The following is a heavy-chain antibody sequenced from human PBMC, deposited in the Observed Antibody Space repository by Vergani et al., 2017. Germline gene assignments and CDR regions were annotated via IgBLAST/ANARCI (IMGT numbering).Heavy chain of an antibody. D-gene: IGHD2-2*01. CDR2: INHSGST. CDR1: GGSFSGYY. J-gene: IGHJ5*02. CDR3: ARAKAPDPYIVVVPAAMGYNWFDP. Sequence: QVQLQQWGAGLLKPSETLSLTCAVYGGSFSGYYWSWIRQPPGKGLEWIGEINHSGSTNYNPSLKSRVTISVDTSKNQFSLRLSSVTAADTAVHYCARAKAPDPYIVVVPAAMGYNWFDPWGQGTLVTVSS. V-gene: IGHV4-34*01.